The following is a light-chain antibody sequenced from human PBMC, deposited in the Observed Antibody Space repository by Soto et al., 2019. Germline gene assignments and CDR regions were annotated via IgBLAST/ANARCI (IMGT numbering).Light chain of an antibody. CDR3: SHYAHGQHT. CDR1: QTVGNNY. Sequence: EIVLTQSPGTLSLSPGERATLSCRASQTVGNNYLAWYQQKPGHAHRLLIYAASSRSNGIPYRFSGSGSGTDFTLTISGLEPESFSVSSCSHYAHGQHTFGKGTKMEIK. CDR2: AAS. J-gene: IGKJ2*01. V-gene: IGKV3-20*01.